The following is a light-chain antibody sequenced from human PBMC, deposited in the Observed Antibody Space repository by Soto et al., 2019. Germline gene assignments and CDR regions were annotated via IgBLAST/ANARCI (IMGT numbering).Light chain of an antibody. CDR3: SSYSSATEGVL. CDR1: SSDIGGYIY. J-gene: IGLJ2*01. Sequence: QSALTQPASVSGSPGQSITISCTGRSSDIGGYIYVSWFQQHPGKAPKLIIYDVSNRPAGVSNRFSGSRSDSTASLTISGLQAEDEATYYCSSYSSATEGVLFGGGTQLTVL. V-gene: IGLV2-14*03. CDR2: DVS.